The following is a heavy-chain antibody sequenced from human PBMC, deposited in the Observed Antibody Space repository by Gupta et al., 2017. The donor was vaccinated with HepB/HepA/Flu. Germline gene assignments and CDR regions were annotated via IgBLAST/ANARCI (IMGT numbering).Heavy chain of an antibody. J-gene: IGHJ4*02. V-gene: IGHV3-48*03. D-gene: IGHD6-19*01. CDR3: ARETYYGASGWHADY. Sequence: EVRLVESGGGLVQPGGSLRVSCDASGLTFSHYEVTWVRQAPGKGLEWVSSISSSGTTKYYSDSVKGRFTISRDNAKNSLHLQMNSLTADDTAIYYCARETYYGASGWHADYWGQGTLVTVSS. CDR1: GLTFSHYE. CDR2: ISSSGTTK.